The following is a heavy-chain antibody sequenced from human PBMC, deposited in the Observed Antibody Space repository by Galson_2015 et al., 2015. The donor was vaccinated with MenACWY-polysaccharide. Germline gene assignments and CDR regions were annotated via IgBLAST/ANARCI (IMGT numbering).Heavy chain of an antibody. CDR2: IRYDGSNK. Sequence: SLRLSCAASGFTFSSYGMHWVRQAPGKGLEWVAFIRYDGSNKYYADSVKGRFTISRDNSKNTLYLQMNSLRAEDTAVYYCAKDLIDVLLHLYSSSPFDYWGQGTLVTVSS. D-gene: IGHD6-6*01. CDR1: GFTFSSYG. CDR3: AKDLIDVLLHLYSSSPFDY. J-gene: IGHJ4*02. V-gene: IGHV3-30*02.